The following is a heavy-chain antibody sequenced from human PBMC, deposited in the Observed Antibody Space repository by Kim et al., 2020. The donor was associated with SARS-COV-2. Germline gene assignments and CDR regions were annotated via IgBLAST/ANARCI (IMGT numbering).Heavy chain of an antibody. Sequence: GGSLRLSCSASGFTFSSYAMHWVRQAPGKVLEYVSGISTNGGSTYYADSVKDRFIISRDNSRNMLNLQMSSLRSEDTAVYYCVKERTSGWYDFDYWGQGTLVTVSS. V-gene: IGHV3-64D*06. CDR1: GFTFSSYA. CDR2: ISTNGGST. D-gene: IGHD6-19*01. J-gene: IGHJ4*02. CDR3: VKERTSGWYDFDY.